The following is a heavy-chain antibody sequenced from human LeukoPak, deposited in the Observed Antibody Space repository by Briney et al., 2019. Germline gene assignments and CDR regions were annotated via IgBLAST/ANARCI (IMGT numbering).Heavy chain of an antibody. J-gene: IGHJ4*02. Sequence: SVKVSCKASGGTFSSYAINWVRQAPGQGLKWMGGIIPIFGTSNYAHKFQGRVTITADESTSTVYMELSSLRSNDTAIYYCAFEGYNYGYNWGQGTLVTVSS. CDR3: AFEGYNYGYN. CDR1: GGTFSSYA. CDR2: IIPIFGTS. V-gene: IGHV1-69*13. D-gene: IGHD5-18*01.